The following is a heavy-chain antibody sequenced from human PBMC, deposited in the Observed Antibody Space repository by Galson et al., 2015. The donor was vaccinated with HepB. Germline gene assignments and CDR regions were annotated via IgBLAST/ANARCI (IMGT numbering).Heavy chain of an antibody. CDR1: GFTFSSYG. J-gene: IGHJ3*02. Sequence: SLRLSCAASGFTFSSYGMHWVRQAPGKGLEWVAVISYDGSNKYYADSVKGRFTISRDNSKNTLYLQMNSLRAEDTAVYYCAKDLYSSSPGAFDIWGQGTMVTVSS. CDR3: AKDLYSSSPGAFDI. D-gene: IGHD6-13*01. CDR2: ISYDGSNK. V-gene: IGHV3-30*18.